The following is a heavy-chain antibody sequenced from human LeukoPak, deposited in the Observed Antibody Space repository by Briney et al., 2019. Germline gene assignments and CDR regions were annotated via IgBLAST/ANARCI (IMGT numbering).Heavy chain of an antibody. J-gene: IGHJ4*02. CDR1: GFTFSSYA. D-gene: IGHD3-3*01. Sequence: GGSLRLSCAASGFTFSSYAMSWVHQAPGKELEWVSAISGSGGSTYYADSVKGRFTISRDNSKNTLYLQMNSLRAEDTAVYYCAKDNRRKVLRFLEWLLLPYFDYWGQGTLVTVSS. CDR2: ISGSGGST. V-gene: IGHV3-23*01. CDR3: AKDNRRKVLRFLEWLLLPYFDY.